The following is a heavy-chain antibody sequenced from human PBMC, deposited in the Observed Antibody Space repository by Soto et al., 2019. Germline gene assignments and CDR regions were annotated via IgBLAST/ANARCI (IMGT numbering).Heavy chain of an antibody. CDR1: GFTFSNYA. V-gene: IGHV3-23*01. D-gene: IGHD3-9*01. CDR2: IGSSGSNT. CDR3: ARVVRYFDTPYGMDV. J-gene: IGHJ6*02. Sequence: EVQLLESGEGLVQPGGSLKLSCAASGFTFSNYAMSWVRQAPGKGLEWVSGIGSSGSNTYYADSVKGRFTISRDNSKNTLFLQMNSLRAEDTAEYYCARVVRYFDTPYGMDVWDQGTTVTVSS.